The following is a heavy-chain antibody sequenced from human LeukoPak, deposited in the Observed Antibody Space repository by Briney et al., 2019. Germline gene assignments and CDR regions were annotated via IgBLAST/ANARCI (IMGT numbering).Heavy chain of an antibody. CDR3: ARGVLNSSWHPTSFY. J-gene: IGHJ4*02. CDR2: IYTTGST. V-gene: IGHV4-61*02. D-gene: IGHD6-13*01. Sequence: SETLSLTCTVSGGSISSGSYYWSWIRQPAGKGLEWIGRIYTTGSTNYNPSLKSRVTISVDTSKNQFSLKLSSVTAADTAVYYCARGVLNSSWHPTSFYWGQGTQVTVSS. CDR1: GGSISSGSYY.